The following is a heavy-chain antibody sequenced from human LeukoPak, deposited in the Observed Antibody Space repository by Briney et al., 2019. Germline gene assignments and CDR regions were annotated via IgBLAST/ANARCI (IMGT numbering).Heavy chain of an antibody. V-gene: IGHV4-59*08. D-gene: IGHD2-15*01. Sequence: SETLSLTRTVSGGSISSYYWSWIRQPPGKGLEWIGYIYYSGSTNYNPSLKSRVTISVDTSKNQFSLKLSSVTAADTAVYYCARLACSGGSCYLDYWGQGTLVTVSS. J-gene: IGHJ4*02. CDR3: ARLACSGGSCYLDY. CDR2: IYYSGST. CDR1: GGSISSYY.